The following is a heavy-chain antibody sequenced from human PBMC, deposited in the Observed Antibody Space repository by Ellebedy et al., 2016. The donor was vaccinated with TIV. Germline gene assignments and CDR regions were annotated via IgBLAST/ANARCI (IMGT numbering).Heavy chain of an antibody. CDR3: ARHSAAPGKFDS. J-gene: IGHJ4*02. CDR2: VYYSGKIFTGNT. Sequence: ESLKISXVVSGFTFSDVPMNWIRQPPGGGLEWIGCVYYSGKIFTGNTNSNPSLKSRVTFSVDTSKNQFSLRLRSVTAADTAVYYCARHSAAPGKFDSWGQGTLVTVSS. CDR1: GFTFSDVP. V-gene: IGHV4-59*08. D-gene: IGHD6-13*01.